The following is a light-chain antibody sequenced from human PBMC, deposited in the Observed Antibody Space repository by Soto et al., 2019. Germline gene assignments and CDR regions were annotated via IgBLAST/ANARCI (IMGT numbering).Light chain of an antibody. CDR3: QQYNDYAYT. CDR1: QSIGIW. J-gene: IGKJ1*01. Sequence: IQMTKSASTLYASVGDRVAITCRASQSIGIWLAWYQQKPGKAPRLLLYKASSLESGVPSRFRGSGSGTDFTLTISSLQPDDFAIYSFQQYNDYAYTFGQATKTEIK. V-gene: IGKV1-5*03. CDR2: KAS.